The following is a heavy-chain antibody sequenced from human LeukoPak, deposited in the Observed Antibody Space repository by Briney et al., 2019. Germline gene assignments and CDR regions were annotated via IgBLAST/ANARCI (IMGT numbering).Heavy chain of an antibody. Sequence: GGSLRLSCAASGFTFSGSAMHWVRQASGKGLEWVGRIRSKANSYATAYAASVKGRFTISRDDSKNTAYLQMNSLKTEDTAVYYCTRHGEIAVAGTDVGAYYYYMDVWGKGTTVTVSS. J-gene: IGHJ6*03. D-gene: IGHD6-19*01. CDR3: TRHGEIAVAGTDVGAYYYYMDV. CDR1: GFTFSGSA. V-gene: IGHV3-73*01. CDR2: IRSKANSYAT.